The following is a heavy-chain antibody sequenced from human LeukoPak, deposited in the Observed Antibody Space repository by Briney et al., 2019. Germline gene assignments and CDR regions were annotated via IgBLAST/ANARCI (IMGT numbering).Heavy chain of an antibody. CDR1: GYSISSGYY. CDR2: IYHSGST. CDR3: ARDGFGVVIYFDY. D-gene: IGHD3-3*01. Sequence: TSETLSLTCAVSGYSISSGYYWGWIRQPPGKGLEWIGSIYHSGSTCYNPSLKSRVTISVDTSKNQFSLKLSSVTAADTAVYYCARDGFGVVIYFDYWGQGTLVTVSS. V-gene: IGHV4-38-2*02. J-gene: IGHJ4*02.